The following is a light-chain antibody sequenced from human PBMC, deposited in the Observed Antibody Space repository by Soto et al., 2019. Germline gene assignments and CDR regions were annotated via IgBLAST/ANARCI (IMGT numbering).Light chain of an antibody. Sequence: DIQTTQSPSTLSASVGDRVTITCRASQSISSWLAWYQQKPGKAPKLLIYDASSLESGVPSRFSGSGSGTEFTLTISSLQPDDFATYYCQQYNSYITFGQGTRLEIK. CDR1: QSISSW. CDR3: QQYNSYIT. CDR2: DAS. V-gene: IGKV1-5*01. J-gene: IGKJ5*01.